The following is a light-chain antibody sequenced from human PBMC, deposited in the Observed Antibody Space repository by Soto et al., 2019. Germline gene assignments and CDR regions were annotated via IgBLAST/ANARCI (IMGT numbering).Light chain of an antibody. CDR1: QSVSSSY. Sequence: EIVLTQSPGTLSLSPGERATLSCRASQSVSSSYLAWYQHKPGRAPRLLIYGASTRATGIPARFSGSGSGTEFTLTISSLEPEDFAVYYCHHYGISPPWTFGQGTKVDIK. CDR3: HHYGISPPWT. CDR2: GAS. V-gene: IGKV3-20*01. J-gene: IGKJ1*01.